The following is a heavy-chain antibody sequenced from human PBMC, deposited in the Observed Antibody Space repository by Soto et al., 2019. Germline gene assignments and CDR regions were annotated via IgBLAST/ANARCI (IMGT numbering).Heavy chain of an antibody. CDR2: ISGSGGST. D-gene: IGHD6-13*01. V-gene: IGHV3-23*01. Sequence: GGSLRLSCAASGFTFSSYAMSWVRQAPGRGLEWVSAISGSGGSTYYADSLKGRFTISRDNSKKTLYLQMNSLRAEDTAVYYCAKSQIPGYSSSWYPLDYWGQGTLVNVSS. CDR3: AKSQIPGYSSSWYPLDY. CDR1: GFTFSSYA. J-gene: IGHJ4*02.